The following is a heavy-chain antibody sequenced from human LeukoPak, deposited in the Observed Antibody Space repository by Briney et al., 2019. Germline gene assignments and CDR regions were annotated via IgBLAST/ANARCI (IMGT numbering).Heavy chain of an antibody. CDR1: GGSISSYY. J-gene: IGHJ4*02. CDR3: ASHMMTFGGHILHNFDY. CDR2: VYYGGST. V-gene: IGHV4-39*01. D-gene: IGHD3-16*01. Sequence: TSETLSLTCTVSGGSISSYYWGWIRQPPGKGLEWIGSVYYGGSTYYNPSVESRVTISVDTSKNQFSLKLSSVTAADAAVYYCASHMMTFGGHILHNFDYWGQGTLVTVSS.